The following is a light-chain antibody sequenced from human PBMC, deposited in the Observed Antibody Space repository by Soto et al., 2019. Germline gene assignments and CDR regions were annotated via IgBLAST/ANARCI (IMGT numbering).Light chain of an antibody. CDR2: EVS. CDR1: SSVIGGYNY. J-gene: IGLJ3*02. Sequence: QSALTQPASVSGSPGQSITISCTGTSSVIGGYNYVSWYQQHPGKAPKLMIYEVSNRPSGVSNRFSGSKSGNTASLTISGLQAEDEADYYCSSYTSSRTLGFGGGTKLTVL. V-gene: IGLV2-14*01. CDR3: SSYTSSRTLG.